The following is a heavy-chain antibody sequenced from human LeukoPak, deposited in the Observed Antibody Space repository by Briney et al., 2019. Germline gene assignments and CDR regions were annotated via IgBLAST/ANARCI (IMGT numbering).Heavy chain of an antibody. D-gene: IGHD4-23*01. CDR1: GVTFSSDA. CDR2: ISGSGGST. CDR3: ASSRSTVVTDSFDY. V-gene: IGHV3-23*01. J-gene: IGHJ4*02. Sequence: GGSLRLSCAASGVTFSSDAMSWVREAPGKGLEWGSAISGSGGSTYYADSVKGRVTISRDNSKNTLYLQMNSLRAEDTAVYYCASSRSTVVTDSFDYWGQGTLVTVSS.